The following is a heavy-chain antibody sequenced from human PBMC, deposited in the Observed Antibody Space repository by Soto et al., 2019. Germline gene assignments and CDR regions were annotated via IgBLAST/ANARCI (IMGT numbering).Heavy chain of an antibody. CDR1: GFTFDDYA. J-gene: IGHJ6*03. D-gene: IGHD6-13*01. Sequence: GGSLRLSCAASGFTFDDYAMHWVRQAPGKGLEWVSGISWNSGSIGYADSVKGRFTISRDNAKNSLYLQMNSLRAEDTALYYCAKDMRSSSWYSYYYYMDVWGKGTTVTVSS. V-gene: IGHV3-9*01. CDR2: ISWNSGSI. CDR3: AKDMRSSSWYSYYYYMDV.